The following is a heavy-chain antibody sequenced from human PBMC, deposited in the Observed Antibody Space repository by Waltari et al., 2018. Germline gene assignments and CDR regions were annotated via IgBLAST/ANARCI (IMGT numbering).Heavy chain of an antibody. V-gene: IGHV3-23*01. J-gene: IGHJ3*02. CDR1: GFTFSSYA. CDR3: AKRPFGVVSDDAFDI. Sequence: EVQLLESGGGLVQPGGSLRLSCAASGFTFSSYAISWVRQAPGKGLEWVSTISGGGGGTYYADSVKGRFTIFRDNPKNTLYLQLNNLRAGDTAVYYCAKRPFGVVSDDAFDIWGQGTMVTVSS. CDR2: ISGGGGGT. D-gene: IGHD3-3*01.